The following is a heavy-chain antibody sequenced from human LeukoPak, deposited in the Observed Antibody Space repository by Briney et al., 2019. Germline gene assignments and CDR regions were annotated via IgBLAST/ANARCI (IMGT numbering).Heavy chain of an antibody. Sequence: ASVKVSRKASGYAFTSHDINWVRQATGQGLEWMAWMNPNSGNTGYAQKFQGRVTITRNNSISTVYMELSSLRSEDTAVYYCARRLGLRWDLQAFDIWGQGTMVTVPS. CDR3: ARRLGLRWDLQAFDI. D-gene: IGHD4-23*01. J-gene: IGHJ3*02. V-gene: IGHV1-8*03. CDR2: MNPNSGNT. CDR1: GYAFTSHD.